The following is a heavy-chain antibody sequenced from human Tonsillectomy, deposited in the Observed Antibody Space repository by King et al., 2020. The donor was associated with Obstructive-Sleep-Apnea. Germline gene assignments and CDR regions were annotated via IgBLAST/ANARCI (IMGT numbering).Heavy chain of an antibody. V-gene: IGHV3-30*18. J-gene: IGHJ4*02. CDR3: AKPSYSGSWYDY. Sequence: VQLVESGRGVVQPGRSLRLSCAASGFTFSSYGMHWVRQAPGKGLEWVAVISYDGINQYYADSVKGRFTISRDNSKNTLYLQMNSLRAEDTAVYYCAKPSYSGSWYDYWGQGILVSVSS. CDR1: GFTFSSYG. D-gene: IGHD6-13*01. CDR2: ISYDGINQ.